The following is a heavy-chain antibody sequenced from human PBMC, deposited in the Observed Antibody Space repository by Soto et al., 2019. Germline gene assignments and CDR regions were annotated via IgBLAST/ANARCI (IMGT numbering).Heavy chain of an antibody. J-gene: IGHJ4*02. CDR3: AIHPSIVVPGTADY. Sequence: GGSLRLSCAASGFTFSSYCMHWVRQAPGKGLEGVADIWYDGSNKYYADSVKGRFTISRDNSKNTLYLQMNSLRAEDTAVYYCAIHPSIVVPGTADYWGQGTLVTVSS. D-gene: IGHD6-19*01. V-gene: IGHV3-33*01. CDR1: GFTFSSYC. CDR2: IWYDGSNK.